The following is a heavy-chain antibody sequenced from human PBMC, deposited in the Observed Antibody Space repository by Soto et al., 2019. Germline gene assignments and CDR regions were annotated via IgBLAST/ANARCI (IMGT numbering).Heavy chain of an antibody. CDR2: VYWNDDK. CDR1: GFSLSSNGVG. V-gene: IGHV2-5*01. CDR3: AHRHFNKVAYFDY. Sequence: QITLKESGPTLVKPTQTLTLTCTVSGFSLSSNGVGVGWIRQPPGKPLEWLAIVYWNDDKRYSPSLETRLTIARDASKNQVVLTMTNMDHVDTATYYCAHRHFNKVAYFDYWGHGTLVTVSS. J-gene: IGHJ4*01.